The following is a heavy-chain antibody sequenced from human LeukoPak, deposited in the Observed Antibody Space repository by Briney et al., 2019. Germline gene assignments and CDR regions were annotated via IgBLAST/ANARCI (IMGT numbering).Heavy chain of an antibody. CDR1: GFTFSSYW. V-gene: IGHV3-7*01. J-gene: IGHJ6*03. CDR2: IKQDGSEK. CDR3: AREWEELREMATIYYYMDV. D-gene: IGHD5-24*01. Sequence: GGSLRLSCAASGFTFSSYWMSWVRQAPGKGLEWVANIKQDGSEKYYVDPVKGRFTISRDNAKNSLYLQMNSLRAEDTAVYYCAREWEELREMATIYYYMDVWGKGTTVTVSS.